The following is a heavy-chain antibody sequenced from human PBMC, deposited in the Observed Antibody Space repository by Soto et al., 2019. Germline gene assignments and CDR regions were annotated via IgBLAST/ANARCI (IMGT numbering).Heavy chain of an antibody. CDR1: GGSISSSSYY. V-gene: IGHV4-39*01. D-gene: IGHD2-8*01. Sequence: QLQLQESGPGLVKPSETLSLTCTVSGGSISSSSYYWGWIRQPPGKGLEWIGSIYYSGSTYYNPSLKSRVNISVGTSKNQFSLKLSSVTAADTAVYYCARGVHCTDGVCYTATGWFDPWGQGTLVTVSS. CDR3: ARGVHCTDGVCYTATGWFDP. CDR2: IYYSGST. J-gene: IGHJ5*02.